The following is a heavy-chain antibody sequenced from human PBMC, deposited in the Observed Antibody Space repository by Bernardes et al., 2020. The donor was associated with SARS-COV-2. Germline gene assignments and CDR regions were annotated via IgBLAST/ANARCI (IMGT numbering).Heavy chain of an antibody. D-gene: IGHD2-15*01. CDR3: ARISCYGDRCYSIDAFDI. J-gene: IGHJ3*02. V-gene: IGHV5-51*01. CDR2: IYPGDSDT. CDR1: GYSFSSHW. Sequence: GESLKISCEGSGYSFSSHWIAWVRQMPGKGLEWMGIIYPGDSDTKYSSSFQGQVTISVDKAISTAYMQWSSLKASDTAMYYCARISCYGDRCYSIDAFDIWGQGTPVTVSS.